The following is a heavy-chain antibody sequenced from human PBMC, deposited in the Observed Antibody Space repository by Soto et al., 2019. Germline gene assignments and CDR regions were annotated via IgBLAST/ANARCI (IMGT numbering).Heavy chain of an antibody. Sequence: QVQLVQSGAEVKKPGSSVKVSCKASGGTFSSYSISWLRQAPGQGLEWLGGIIPVFGRTNYAQPFQGRVTITADEFTSTACMELRSLRSEGTAVYYCAGGGGQLLPAAMRVGFAPWGQGRWVTASS. J-gene: IGHJ5*02. D-gene: IGHD2-2*01. CDR2: IIPVFGRT. CDR3: AGGGGQLLPAAMRVGFAP. V-gene: IGHV1-69*12. CDR1: GGTFSSYS.